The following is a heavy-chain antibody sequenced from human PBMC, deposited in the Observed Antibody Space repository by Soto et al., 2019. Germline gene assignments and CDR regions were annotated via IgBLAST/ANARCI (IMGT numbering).Heavy chain of an antibody. Sequence: PGGSLRLSCAASGFTFSNAWMSWVRQAPGKRLEWVGRIKSKTDGGTTDYAAPVKGRFTISRDDSKNTLYLQMNSLKTEDTAVYYCTTDGSSWQGPDAFDIWGQGTMVTVSS. J-gene: IGHJ3*02. CDR2: IKSKTDGGTT. CDR3: TTDGSSWQGPDAFDI. CDR1: GFTFSNAW. D-gene: IGHD6-13*01. V-gene: IGHV3-15*01.